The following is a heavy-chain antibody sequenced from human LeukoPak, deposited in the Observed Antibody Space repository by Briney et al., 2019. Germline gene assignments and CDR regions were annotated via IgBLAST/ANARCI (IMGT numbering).Heavy chain of an antibody. D-gene: IGHD4-17*01. V-gene: IGHV1-2*02. Sequence: ASVKVSCKASGYTFTCYYMHWVRQAPGQGLEWMGWINPNSGGTNYAQKFQGRVTMTRDTSISTAYMELSRLRSDDTAVYYCARVYGDYPNYYFDYWGQGTLVTVSS. J-gene: IGHJ4*02. CDR1: GYTFTCYY. CDR2: INPNSGGT. CDR3: ARVYGDYPNYYFDY.